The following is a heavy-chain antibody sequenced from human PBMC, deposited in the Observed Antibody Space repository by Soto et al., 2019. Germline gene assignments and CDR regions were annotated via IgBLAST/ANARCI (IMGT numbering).Heavy chain of an antibody. CDR1: GYTFTSYA. CDR3: ARGLWFGDKHFDY. J-gene: IGHJ4*02. Sequence: QVQLVQSGAEVKKPGASVKVSCKASGYTFTSYAMHWVRQAPGQRLEWMGWINAGNGNTKYSQKFQGRVTITRDTSASTAYMELSSLRSEDTAVYYCARGLWFGDKHFDYWGQGTLVTVSS. D-gene: IGHD3-10*01. CDR2: INAGNGNT. V-gene: IGHV1-3*01.